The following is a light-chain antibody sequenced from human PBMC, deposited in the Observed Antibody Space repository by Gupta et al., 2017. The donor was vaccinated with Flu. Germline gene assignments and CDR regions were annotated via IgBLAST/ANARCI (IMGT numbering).Light chain of an antibody. CDR1: QNIHPTY. CDR2: GAA. J-gene: IGKJ1*01. V-gene: IGKV3-20*01. Sequence: IVLTQTPGTLSLSPGERATLSCRARQNIHPTYLAWYQQKPGHSPRLLIYGAANRAAGVPDRFSGSGSGTDFTLTISRLEPEDFAVYYCQQYVNSPWTFGQGTKVEIK. CDR3: QQYVNSPWT.